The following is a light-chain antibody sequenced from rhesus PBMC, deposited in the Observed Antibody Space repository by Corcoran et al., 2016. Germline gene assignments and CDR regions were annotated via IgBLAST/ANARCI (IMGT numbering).Light chain of an antibody. J-gene: IGKJ4*01. CDR3: QQYSNWPLT. V-gene: IGKV3-35*01. CDR2: DAS. Sequence: EIVLTQSPATLSLSPGERATLSCRASQSVSSNLAWYQQKPGQASWPLIYDASSTATGIPARLSRRGSGTDVSLTINSLETEDVGGFYCQQYSNWPLTFGGGTKVELK. CDR1: QSVSSN.